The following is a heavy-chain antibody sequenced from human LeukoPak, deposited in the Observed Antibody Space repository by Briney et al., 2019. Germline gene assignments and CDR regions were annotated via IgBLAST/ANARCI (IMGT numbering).Heavy chain of an antibody. V-gene: IGHV3-23*01. J-gene: IGHJ4*02. Sequence: GGSLRLSCAASGFTFSNYAMSWVRQAPGKGLEWVSAISGSGGSTYYADSVKGRFTISRDNSKNTLYLQMNSLRAEDTAVYYYAKGSGWYDTPFDYWGQGTLVTVSS. D-gene: IGHD6-19*01. CDR1: GFTFSNYA. CDR2: ISGSGGST. CDR3: AKGSGWYDTPFDY.